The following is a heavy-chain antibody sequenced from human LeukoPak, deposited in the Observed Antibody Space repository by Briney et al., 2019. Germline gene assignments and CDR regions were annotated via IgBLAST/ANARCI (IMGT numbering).Heavy chain of an antibody. J-gene: IGHJ4*02. V-gene: IGHV4-34*01. D-gene: IGHD5-12*01. CDR2: INHSRNT. CDR1: GGSFSGYY. CDR3: ARGTSRDGYALDY. Sequence: PSETLSLTCAVSGGSFSGYYWSWIRQPPGKGLEWIGEINHSRNTNYNPSLKSRVTISVDTSKNQFSLKLSSVTGADTAVYYCARGTSRDGYALDYWGQGTLVTVSS.